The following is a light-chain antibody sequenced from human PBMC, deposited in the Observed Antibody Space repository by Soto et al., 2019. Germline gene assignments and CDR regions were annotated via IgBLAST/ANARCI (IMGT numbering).Light chain of an antibody. V-gene: IGKV3-20*01. CDR3: QQYGRSPPVK. CDR2: GAS. J-gene: IGKJ1*01. CDR1: QSVSNSY. Sequence: ESVLTQSPGSLSLSPGERATLSCRASQSVSNSYVAWYQQIPGQATRLIIYGASNRAIGIPDRFSGSVSGTDFTLTISRLEPEDFAAYYCQQYGRSPPVKFGQGTKVDIK.